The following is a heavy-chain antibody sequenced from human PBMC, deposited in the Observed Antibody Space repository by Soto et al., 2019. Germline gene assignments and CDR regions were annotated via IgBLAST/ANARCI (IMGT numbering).Heavy chain of an antibody. CDR2: IYTDGSRA. J-gene: IGHJ4*02. CDR3: ARGARNYYYFDY. Sequence: GGSLRLSCEASGFSFSSYWMHWVRQAPGKGLVWVSRIYTDGSRADYADSVKGRFTISRDNAKNTVYLQVNGLGAEDTAVYYCARGARNYYYFDYWGQGTLVTVSS. V-gene: IGHV3-74*01. D-gene: IGHD1-7*01. CDR1: GFSFSSYW.